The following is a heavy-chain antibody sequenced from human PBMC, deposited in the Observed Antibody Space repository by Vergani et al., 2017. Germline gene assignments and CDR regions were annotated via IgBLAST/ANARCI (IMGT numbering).Heavy chain of an antibody. CDR2: IYSGGST. CDR3: ASDCITMVRRSGY. J-gene: IGHJ4*02. V-gene: IGHV3-53*01. D-gene: IGHD3-10*01. Sequence: EVQLVESGGGLIQPGGSLRLSCAASGFTVSSNYMSWVRQAPGKGLEWVSVIYSGGSTYYADSVKGRFTISRDNSKNTLYLQMNSLRAADTAVYYCASDCITMVRRSGYWGQGTLVTVSS. CDR1: GFTVSSNY.